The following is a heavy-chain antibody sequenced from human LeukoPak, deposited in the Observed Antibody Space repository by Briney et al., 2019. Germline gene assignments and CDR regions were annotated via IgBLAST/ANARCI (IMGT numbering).Heavy chain of an antibody. CDR3: AKGGQLWVGPYFDY. V-gene: IGHV3-21*04. Sequence: GGSLRLSCAASGFTFSSYSMNWVRQAPGKGLEWVSSISSGSSYIYYADSVKGRFTISRDNSKNTLYLQLNSLRAEDTAIHYCAKGGQLWVGPYFDYWGQGTLVTVSS. CDR2: ISSGSSYI. D-gene: IGHD5-18*01. CDR1: GFTFSSYS. J-gene: IGHJ4*02.